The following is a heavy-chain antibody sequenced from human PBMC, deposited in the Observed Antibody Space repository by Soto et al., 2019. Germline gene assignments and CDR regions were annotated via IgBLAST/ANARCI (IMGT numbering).Heavy chain of an antibody. D-gene: IGHD2-15*01. CDR1: GFSFSSYW. J-gene: IGHJ5*02. V-gene: IGHV3-7*01. CDR2: IKQDGSEK. CDR3: ASDRSGGPIVVPWFDP. Sequence: GGSLRLSCAASGFSFSSYWMSWVRQAPGKGLEWVANIKQDGSEKYYVDSVKGRFTISRDNAKNSLYLQMTSLRVEDTAVYYCASDRSGGPIVVPWFDPWGQGTLVTVSS.